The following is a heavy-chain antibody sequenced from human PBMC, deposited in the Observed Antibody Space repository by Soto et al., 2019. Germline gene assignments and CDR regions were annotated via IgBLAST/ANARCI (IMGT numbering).Heavy chain of an antibody. D-gene: IGHD6-13*01. CDR1: GYTFTSYA. CDR3: ATSVIAAAWDYGMDV. CDR2: INAGNGNT. V-gene: IGHV1-3*01. J-gene: IGHJ6*02. Sequence: QVPLVQSGAEVKKPGASVKVSCKASGYTFTSYAMHWVRQAPGQRLEWMGWINAGNGNTKYSQKFQGRVTITRDTSASTAYMELSSLRSEDTAVYYCATSVIAAAWDYGMDVWGQGTTVTVSS.